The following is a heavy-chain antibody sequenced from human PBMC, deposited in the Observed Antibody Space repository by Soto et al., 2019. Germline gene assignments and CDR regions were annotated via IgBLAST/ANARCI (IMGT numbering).Heavy chain of an antibody. CDR1: GGTFRSYA. CDR2: IIPIFGTA. D-gene: IGHD6-13*01. Sequence: SVKVSCKASGGTFRSYAISWVRQAPGQGLEWMGGIIPIFGTANYAQKFQGRVTITADESTSTAYMELSSLRSEDTAVYYCATTDSIAAALRWFDPWGQGTLVTVSS. J-gene: IGHJ5*02. V-gene: IGHV1-69*13. CDR3: ATTDSIAAALRWFDP.